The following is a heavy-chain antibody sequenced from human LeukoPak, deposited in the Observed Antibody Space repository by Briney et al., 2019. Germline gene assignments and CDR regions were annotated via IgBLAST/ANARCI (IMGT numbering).Heavy chain of an antibody. CDR2: IYSGGST. D-gene: IGHD2-2*01. CDR1: GFTVSSNY. CDR3: ARGGFALNVPVVGLNWFDP. V-gene: IGHV3-66*01. J-gene: IGHJ5*02. Sequence: GGSLRLSCAASGFTVSSNYMSWVRQAPGKGLEWVSVIYSGGSTYYADSVKGRFTISRDNAKNTLYLQMNSLRAEDTAVYYCARGGFALNVPVVGLNWFDPWGQGTLVTVSS.